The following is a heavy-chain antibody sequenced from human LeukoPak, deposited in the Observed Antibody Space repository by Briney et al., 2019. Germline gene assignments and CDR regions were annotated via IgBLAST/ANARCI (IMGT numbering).Heavy chain of an antibody. Sequence: SETLSLTCTVSGGSVSSGSYYWSWIRQPPGKGLEWIGYIYYSGSTNYNPSLKSRVTISVDTSKNQFSLKLSSVTAADTAVYYCARVGSYYYDTGGYDAFEIWGQGTMVTVSS. D-gene: IGHD3-22*01. J-gene: IGHJ3*02. CDR3: ARVGSYYYDTGGYDAFEI. CDR1: GGSVSSGSYY. V-gene: IGHV4-61*01. CDR2: IYYSGST.